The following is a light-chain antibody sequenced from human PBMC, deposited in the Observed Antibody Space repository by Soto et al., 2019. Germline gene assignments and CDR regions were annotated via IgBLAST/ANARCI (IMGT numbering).Light chain of an antibody. V-gene: IGKV3-15*01. CDR3: QQYNNWPRT. Sequence: EIVMTKSPATPSVSPGERATLSCRASQSVSSDLAWYHQKPGQAPRLLIYGASTRATGIPARFSGSGSGTEFTLTINSLQSEDFAVYYCQQYNNWPRTFGQGTKVDIK. J-gene: IGKJ1*01. CDR2: GAS. CDR1: QSVSSD.